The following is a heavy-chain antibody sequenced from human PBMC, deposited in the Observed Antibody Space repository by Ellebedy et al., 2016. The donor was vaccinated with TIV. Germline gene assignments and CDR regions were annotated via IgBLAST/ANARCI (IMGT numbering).Heavy chain of an antibody. CDR2: IYYSGTT. J-gene: IGHJ6*02. CDR1: GGSISSSSYY. Sequence: MPSETLSLTCTVSGGSISSSSYYWGWIRQPPGKGLEWIGSIYYSGTTYYNPSLKSQDTISLDTSKNQFSLKVTSVTAADTAIYYCAREGRSSWYSGYYYYGMDVWGQGTTVTVSS. CDR3: AREGRSSWYSGYYYYGMDV. V-gene: IGHV4-39*02. D-gene: IGHD6-13*01.